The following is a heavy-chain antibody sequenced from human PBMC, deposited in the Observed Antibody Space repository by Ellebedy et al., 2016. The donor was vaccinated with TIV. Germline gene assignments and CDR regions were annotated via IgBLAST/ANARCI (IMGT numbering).Heavy chain of an antibody. CDR3: ARDMVQGMVARYLWFDY. J-gene: IGHJ4*02. CDR2: ISAYTGDT. V-gene: IGHV1-18*04. D-gene: IGHD5-12*01. CDR1: GYAFGSYS. Sequence: ASVKVSCKASGYAFGSYSYSWVRQAPGQGLEWMGWISAYTGDTNYSQKFQGRVTITTDTSTSTAYMELRRLRSDEPAVYYCARDMVQGMVARYLWFDYWGQGTLVTVSS.